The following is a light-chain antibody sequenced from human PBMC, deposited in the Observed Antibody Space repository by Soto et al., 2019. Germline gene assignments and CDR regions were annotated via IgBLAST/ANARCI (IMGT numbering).Light chain of an antibody. J-gene: IGKJ1*01. CDR1: QSVSSNY. CDR2: GAS. V-gene: IGKV3-20*01. Sequence: EIVLTQSPGTLSLSPGERATLSCRASQSVSSNYLAWYQQKPGQAPRLLIYGASSRATGIPDRLSGSGSGTDFTLTISRLEPEDFAVYYCQQYGSSPTFGHGTKVEVK. CDR3: QQYGSSPT.